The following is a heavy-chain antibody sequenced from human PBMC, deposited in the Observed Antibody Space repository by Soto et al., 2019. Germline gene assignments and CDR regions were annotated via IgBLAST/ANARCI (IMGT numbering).Heavy chain of an antibody. CDR3: ATAGVEQWLVHPTCFDY. J-gene: IGHJ4*02. CDR1: GYTLTELS. D-gene: IGHD6-19*01. Sequence: ASVKVSCKVSGYTLTELSMHWVRQAPGKGLEWMGGFDPEDGETIYAQKFQGRVTMTEDTSTDTAYMELSSLRSEDTAVYYCATAGVEQWLVHPTCFDYWGQGTLVTVSS. V-gene: IGHV1-24*01. CDR2: FDPEDGET.